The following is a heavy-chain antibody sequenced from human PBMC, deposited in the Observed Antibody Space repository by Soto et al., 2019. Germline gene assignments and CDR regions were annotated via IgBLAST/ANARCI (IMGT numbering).Heavy chain of an antibody. CDR2: IIPFFGTA. Sequence: ASVKVSCKTSGGTFSTFGISWVRQAPGQGLEWMGGIIPFFGTAEYSQKFEDRITITADESTNTVYMDLRSLTSEDTAIYYCARTAPMDAGDKYYYDFWGQGALVTVSS. J-gene: IGHJ4*02. D-gene: IGHD3-16*01. CDR3: ARTAPMDAGDKYYYDF. V-gene: IGHV1-69*13. CDR1: GGTFSTFG.